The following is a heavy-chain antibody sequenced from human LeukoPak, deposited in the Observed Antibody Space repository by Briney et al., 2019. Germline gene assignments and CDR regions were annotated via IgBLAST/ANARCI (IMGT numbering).Heavy chain of an antibody. CDR2: IWYDGSNK. CDR3: AGGAKRGIAVEWGY. D-gene: IGHD6-19*01. CDR1: GFTFSSYG. Sequence: GGSLRLSCAASGFTFSSYGMHWVRQAPGKGLEWVAVIWYDGSNKYYADSVKGRFTISRDNSKNTLYLQMNSLRAEDTAAYYCAGGAKRGIAVEWGYWGQGTLVTVSS. V-gene: IGHV3-33*01. J-gene: IGHJ4*02.